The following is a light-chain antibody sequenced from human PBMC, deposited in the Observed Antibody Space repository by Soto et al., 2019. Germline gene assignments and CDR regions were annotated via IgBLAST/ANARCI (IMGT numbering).Light chain of an antibody. V-gene: IGKV3-11*01. J-gene: IGKJ3*01. CDR3: QQRSNWPIFT. Sequence: PGERATLSCRASQSVSSYLAWYQQKPGQAPRLLIYDASNRATGIPARFSGSGSGTDFTLTISSLEPEDFAVYYCQQRSNWPIFTFGPGTKVDIK. CDR2: DAS. CDR1: QSVSSY.